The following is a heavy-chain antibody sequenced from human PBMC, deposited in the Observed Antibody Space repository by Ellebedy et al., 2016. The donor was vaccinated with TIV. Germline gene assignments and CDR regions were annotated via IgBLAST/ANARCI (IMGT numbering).Heavy chain of an antibody. V-gene: IGHV3-15*01. Sequence: GESLKISXAASGFTFSNAWMSWVRQAPGKGLEWVGRIKSKTDGGTTDYAAPVKGRFTISRDDSKNTLYLQMNSLKTEDTAVYYCTIEQTAGIVVVPAAVTSGFDYWGQGTLVTVSS. CDR1: GFTFSNAW. CDR3: TIEQTAGIVVVPAAVTSGFDY. D-gene: IGHD2-2*01. J-gene: IGHJ4*02. CDR2: IKSKTDGGTT.